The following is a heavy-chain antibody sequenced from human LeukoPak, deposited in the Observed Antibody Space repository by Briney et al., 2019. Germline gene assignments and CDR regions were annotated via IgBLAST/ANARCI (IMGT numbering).Heavy chain of an antibody. Sequence: ASVKVSCKASGYTFTSYDINWVRQATGQGLEWMGWMNPNSGNTGYAQKFQGRVTMTRNTSISTAYMELSSLRSEDTAVYYCARGRVRKYQLPKSYYYCYMDVWGKGTTVTVSS. J-gene: IGHJ6*03. CDR1: GYTFTSYD. D-gene: IGHD2-2*01. CDR3: ARGRVRKYQLPKSYYYCYMDV. CDR2: MNPNSGNT. V-gene: IGHV1-8*01.